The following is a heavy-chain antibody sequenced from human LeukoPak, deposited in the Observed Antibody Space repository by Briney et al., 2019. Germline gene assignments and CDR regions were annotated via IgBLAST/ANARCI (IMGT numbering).Heavy chain of an antibody. D-gene: IGHD3-10*01. CDR2: ISGYNGNT. J-gene: IGHJ4*02. CDR1: GYXFTSYG. V-gene: IGHV1-18*01. Sequence: ASVKVSCKASGYXFTSYGISWVRQAPGQGLKWMGWISGYNGNTIYAQKFQGRVTMTTDTSTSTAYMELRSLRSDDTAVYYCARDRVSLWFGELLYWGQGTLVTVPS. CDR3: ARDRVSLWFGELLY.